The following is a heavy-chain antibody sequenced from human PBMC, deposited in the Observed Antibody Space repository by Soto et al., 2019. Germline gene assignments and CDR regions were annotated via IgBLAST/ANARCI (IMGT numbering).Heavy chain of an antibody. CDR1: GYTFTSYD. V-gene: IGHV1-8*01. J-gene: IGHJ3*02. CDR3: ARGDANRAYLDIFTGYYSGGPAFDI. D-gene: IGHD3-9*01. CDR2: MNPNSGNT. Sequence: GASVKVSCKASGYTFTSYDINWVRQATGQGLEWMGWMNPNSGNTGYAQKFQGRVTMTRNTSISTAYMELSSLRSEDTAVYYCARGDANRAYLDIFTGYYSGGPAFDIWGHGTMVTVSS.